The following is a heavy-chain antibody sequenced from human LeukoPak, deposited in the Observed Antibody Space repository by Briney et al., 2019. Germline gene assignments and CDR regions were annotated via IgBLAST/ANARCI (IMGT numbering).Heavy chain of an antibody. V-gene: IGHV1-2*02. CDR3: ARVRYCGGDCYLYYFDY. CDR1: GYTFTGYY. D-gene: IGHD2-21*02. J-gene: IGHJ4*02. CDR2: INPNSGGT. Sequence: GASVEVSCKASGYTFTGYYMHWVRQAPGQGLEWMGWINPNSGGTNYAQKFQGRVTMTRDTSISTAYKELSRLRSDDTAVYYCARVRYCGGDCYLYYFDYWGQGTLVTVSS.